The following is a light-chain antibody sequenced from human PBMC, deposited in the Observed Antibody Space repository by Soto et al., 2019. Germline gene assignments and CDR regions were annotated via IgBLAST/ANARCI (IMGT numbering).Light chain of an antibody. J-gene: IGKJ4*01. CDR2: DAS. Sequence: EIVMTQSPATLSLSPEERATLSCRASQSVGTFLAWYQHKPGQAPRLLIYDASNRATGVPARFSGSGSGTDFTLTISSLEPEDFAVYYCEQRSNWPPALTFGGGTKVEIK. CDR3: EQRSNWPPALT. V-gene: IGKV3-11*01. CDR1: QSVGTF.